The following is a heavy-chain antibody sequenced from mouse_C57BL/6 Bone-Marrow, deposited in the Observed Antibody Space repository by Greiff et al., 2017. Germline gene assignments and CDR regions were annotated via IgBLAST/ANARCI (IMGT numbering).Heavy chain of an antibody. CDR3: ARAETTTVYYYAMDY. Sequence: EVQVVESGGGLVKPGGSLKLSCAASGFTFRSYAMSWVRQTPEKRLEWVATISDGVSYTYYPDTVKGRFTIARDNAKNNLYLQMSHLKAEDTAMYYCARAETTTVYYYAMDYWGQGTSVTVSS. CDR2: ISDGVSYT. CDR1: GFTFRSYA. J-gene: IGHJ4*01. D-gene: IGHD1-1*01. V-gene: IGHV5-4*01.